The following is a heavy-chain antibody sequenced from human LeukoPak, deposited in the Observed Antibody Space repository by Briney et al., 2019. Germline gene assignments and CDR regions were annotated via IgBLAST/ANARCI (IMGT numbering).Heavy chain of an antibody. V-gene: IGHV7-4-1*02. D-gene: IGHD4/OR15-4a*01. J-gene: IGHJ4*02. CDR3: ARAGVLRTRPYYFDY. CDR1: GHTFTSYA. CDR2: INTNTGNP. Sequence: ASVKVSCKASGHTFTSYAMNWVRQAPGQGLEWMGWINTNTGNPTYAQGFTGRFVFSLDTSVSTAYLQISSLKAEDTAVYYCARAGVLRTRPYYFDYWGQGTLVTVSS.